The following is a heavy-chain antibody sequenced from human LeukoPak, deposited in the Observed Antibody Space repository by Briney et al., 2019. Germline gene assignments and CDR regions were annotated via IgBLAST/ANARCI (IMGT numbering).Heavy chain of an antibody. V-gene: IGHV3-23*01. CDR3: ATPPRGTTGTTCDY. Sequence: PGGSLRLSCAASGFTFSSYAMSWVRQAPGKGLEWVSAISGSGGSTYYADPVKGRFTISRDNSKNTLYLQMNSLRAEDTAVYYCATPPRGTTGTTCDYWGQGTLVTVSS. CDR2: ISGSGGST. D-gene: IGHD1-1*01. J-gene: IGHJ4*02. CDR1: GFTFSSYA.